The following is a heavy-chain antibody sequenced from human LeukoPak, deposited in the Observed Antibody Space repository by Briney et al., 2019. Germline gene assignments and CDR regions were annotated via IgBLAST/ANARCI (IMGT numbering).Heavy chain of an antibody. D-gene: IGHD1-1*01. Sequence: PGGSLRLSCAISGFIFNTNGMNWVRQSPGKGLEWLATIAGGDESTYYADSVKGRFAISRDNSKNTVFLHMNSLRVEDTAVYYCARGAYWSLDYWGQGTSVTVSS. CDR1: GFIFNTNG. J-gene: IGHJ4*02. V-gene: IGHV3-23*01. CDR2: IAGGDEST. CDR3: ARGAYWSLDY.